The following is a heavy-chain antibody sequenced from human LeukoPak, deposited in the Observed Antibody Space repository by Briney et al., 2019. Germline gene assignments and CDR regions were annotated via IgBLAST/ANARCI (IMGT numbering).Heavy chain of an antibody. D-gene: IGHD3-10*01. CDR1: GFTFSSYW. V-gene: IGHV3-74*01. CDR3: ASSYGSGSYYYYYYGMDV. J-gene: IGHJ6*04. CDR2: INSDGSGT. Sequence: GGSLRLSCAASGFTFSSYWMHWVRQAPGKGLVWVSRINSDGSGTSYADSVKGRFTISRDNAKNTLYLQMNSLRAEDTAVYYCASSYGSGSYYYYYYGMDVWGKGTTVTVSS.